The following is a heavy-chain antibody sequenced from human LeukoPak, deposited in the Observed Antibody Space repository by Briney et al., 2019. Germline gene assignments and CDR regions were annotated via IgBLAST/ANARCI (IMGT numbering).Heavy chain of an antibody. D-gene: IGHD5-12*01. J-gene: IGHJ4*02. CDR3: AKDRGAIDIVATGPYYFDY. V-gene: IGHV3-21*01. Sequence: GGSLRLSCAASGFTFSSCGMNWVRQAPGKGLEWVSPISGSSTYIYYADSVKGRFTISRDNAKNSLYLQMNSLRAEDTAVYYCAKDRGAIDIVATGPYYFDYWGQGTLVTVSS. CDR1: GFTFSSCG. CDR2: ISGSSTYI.